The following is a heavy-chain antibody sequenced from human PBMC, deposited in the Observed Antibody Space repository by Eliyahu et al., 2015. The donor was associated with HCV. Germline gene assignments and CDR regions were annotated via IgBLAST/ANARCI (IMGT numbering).Heavy chain of an antibody. Sequence: QVQLQESGPGLVKPSETLSLTCTVSGGSXSXYYWSWIRQPPGKGLEWIGYIHYSGSTNYTPSLKSRVTISIDTSKNQFSXKLSSVTAADTAVYYCASGGGGIAVAGTGGWFDPWGQGTLVTVSS. D-gene: IGHD6-19*01. V-gene: IGHV4-59*01. J-gene: IGHJ5*02. CDR1: GGSXSXYY. CDR2: IHYSGST. CDR3: ASGGGGIAVAGTGGWFDP.